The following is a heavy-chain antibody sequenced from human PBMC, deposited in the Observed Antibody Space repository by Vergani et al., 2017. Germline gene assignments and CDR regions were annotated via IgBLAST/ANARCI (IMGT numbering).Heavy chain of an antibody. CDR3: ARQVAVAGKWWGPYYYYGMDV. V-gene: IGHV5-10-1*01. J-gene: IGHJ6*02. D-gene: IGHD6-19*01. CDR2: IDPSDSYT. CDR1: GYSFTSYW. Sequence: EVQLVQSGAEVKKPGESLRISCKGSGYSFTSYWISWVRQMPGKGLEWMVRIDPSDSYTNYSPSFQGHVTILADKSISTAYLQWSSLKASDTAMYYCARQVAVAGKWWGPYYYYGMDVWGQGTTVTVSS.